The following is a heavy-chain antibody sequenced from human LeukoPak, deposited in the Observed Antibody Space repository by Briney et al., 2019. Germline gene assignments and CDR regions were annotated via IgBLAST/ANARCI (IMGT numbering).Heavy chain of an antibody. D-gene: IGHD5-24*01. Sequence: GGSLRLSCAASGFTFSSYEMNWVRQAPGKGLEWVSYISSSDSTIYCADSVKGRFTISRDNAKNSLYLQMNSLRAEDTAVYYCARGGGYNPWGQGTLVTVSS. CDR1: GFTFSSYE. CDR2: ISSSDSTI. J-gene: IGHJ4*02. V-gene: IGHV3-48*03. CDR3: ARGGGYNP.